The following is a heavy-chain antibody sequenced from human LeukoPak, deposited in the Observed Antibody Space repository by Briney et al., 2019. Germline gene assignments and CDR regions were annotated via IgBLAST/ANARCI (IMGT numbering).Heavy chain of an antibody. CDR2: IIPILDIA. CDR3: ARSYTESSGSTDY. CDR1: GGAFSSYA. D-gene: IGHD3-22*01. J-gene: IGHJ4*02. V-gene: IGHV1-69*04. Sequence: GASVKVSCKASGGAFSSYAISWVRQAPGQGLEWMGRIIPILDIANYAQKFQGRVTITADKSTSTAYMELSSLRSEDTAVYYCARSYTESSGSTDYWGQGTLVTVSS.